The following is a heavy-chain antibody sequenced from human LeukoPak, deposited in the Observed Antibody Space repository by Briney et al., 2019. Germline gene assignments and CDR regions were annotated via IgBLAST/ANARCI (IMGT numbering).Heavy chain of an antibody. V-gene: IGHV3-48*01. D-gene: IGHD1-26*01. CDR2: ISSSSSTI. J-gene: IGHJ4*02. CDR1: GFTFSSYS. Sequence: GGSLRLSRAASGFTFSSYSMNWVRQAPGKGLEWVSYISSSSSTIYYADSVKGRFTISRDNAKNPLYLQMNSLRAEDTAVYYCARAPGSYYVYFDYWGQGTLVTVSS. CDR3: ARAPGSYYVYFDY.